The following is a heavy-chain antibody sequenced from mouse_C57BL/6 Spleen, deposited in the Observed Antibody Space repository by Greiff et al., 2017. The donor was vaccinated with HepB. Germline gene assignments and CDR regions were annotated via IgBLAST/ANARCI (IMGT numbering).Heavy chain of an antibody. J-gene: IGHJ1*03. CDR2: IDPSDSYT. CDR1: GYTFTSYW. CDR3: ARWGDFDV. Sequence: VQLQQPGAELVKPGASVKLSCKASGYTFTSYWMQWVKQRPGQGLEWIGEIDPSDSYTNYNQKFKGKTTLTVDTSSSTAYMQLSSLTSEDSAVYYCARWGDFDVWGTGTTVTVSS. V-gene: IGHV1-50*01.